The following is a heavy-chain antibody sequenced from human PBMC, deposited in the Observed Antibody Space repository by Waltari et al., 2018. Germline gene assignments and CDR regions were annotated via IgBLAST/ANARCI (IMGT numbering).Heavy chain of an antibody. CDR2: IRGTGKT. J-gene: IGHJ4*02. Sequence: QLKLQQSGPGLVKPSESLSLTCAVSGDSMSSTYWWIWVRPHPGKGLEWIGQIRGTGKTNYNPSLASRVSISIDTSNNHISLMLSSVTAAYTAVYYCARDRGRGLYLDSWGQGTLVTVSP. CDR1: GDSMSSTYW. V-gene: IGHV4-4*02. D-gene: IGHD2-15*01. CDR3: ARDRGRGLYLDS.